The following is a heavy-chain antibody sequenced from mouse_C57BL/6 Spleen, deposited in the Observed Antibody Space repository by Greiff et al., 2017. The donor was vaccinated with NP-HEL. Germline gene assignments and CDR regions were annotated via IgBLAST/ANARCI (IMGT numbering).Heavy chain of an antibody. CDR1: GYSITSGYY. CDR2: ISYDGSN. CDR3: ARLYYDYDGDWAMDY. D-gene: IGHD2-4*01. J-gene: IGHJ4*01. V-gene: IGHV3-6*01. Sequence: VQLQQSGPGLVKPSQSLSLTCSVTGYSITSGYYWNWIRQFPGNKLEWMGYISYDGSNNYNPSLKNRISITRDTSKNQFFLKLNSVTTEDTATYYCARLYYDYDGDWAMDYWGQGTSVTVSS.